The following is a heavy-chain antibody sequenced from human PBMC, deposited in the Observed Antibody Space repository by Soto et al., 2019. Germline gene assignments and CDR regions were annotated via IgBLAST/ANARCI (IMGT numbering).Heavy chain of an antibody. J-gene: IGHJ5*02. D-gene: IGHD2-2*01. CDR3: ARAQVSPPYCSSTSCIYWFDP. CDR1: GGTFSSYA. Sequence: SVKVSCKASGGTFSSYAISWVRQAPGRGLEWMGGIIPIFGTANYAQKFQGRVTITADESTSTAYMELSSLRSEDTAVYYCARAQVSPPYCSSTSCIYWFDPWGQGTLVTVSS. CDR2: IIPIFGTA. V-gene: IGHV1-69*13.